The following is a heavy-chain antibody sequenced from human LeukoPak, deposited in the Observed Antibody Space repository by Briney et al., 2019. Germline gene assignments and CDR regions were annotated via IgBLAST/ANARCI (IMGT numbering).Heavy chain of an antibody. Sequence: SETLSLTCTVSGGSISSSSYYWGWIRQPPGKGLEGIGSIYYRGSTYYNPSLKRPVTIAVNTSTTQFSLKLSSVTAAHTAVYYCARYTVTTFLYRTDWGQGTLVTVSS. J-gene: IGHJ4*02. CDR3: ARYTVTTFLYRTD. CDR1: GGSISSSSYY. V-gene: IGHV4-39*01. D-gene: IGHD4-17*01. CDR2: IYYRGST.